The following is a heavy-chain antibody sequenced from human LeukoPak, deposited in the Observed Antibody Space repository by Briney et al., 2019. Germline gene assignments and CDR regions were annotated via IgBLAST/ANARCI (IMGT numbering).Heavy chain of an antibody. CDR3: ATAVRGDPNWFDP. D-gene: IGHD4-17*01. CDR2: FDPEDGET. CDR1: GFTFSDYW. J-gene: IGHJ5*02. V-gene: IGHV1-24*01. Sequence: GGSLRLSCAASGFTFSDYWMHWVRQAPGKGLEWMRGFDPEDGETIYAQKFQGRVTMTEDTSTDTAYMELSSLRSEDTAVYYCATAVRGDPNWFDPWGQGTLVTVSS.